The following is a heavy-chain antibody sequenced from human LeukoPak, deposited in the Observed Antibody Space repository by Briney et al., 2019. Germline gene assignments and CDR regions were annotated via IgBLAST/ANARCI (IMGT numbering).Heavy chain of an antibody. CDR3: AVTTVGFALDY. Sequence: PGGSLRLSCAASGFTFSSYEMNWVRQAPGKGLEWVSDISSSGSTIDYADSVKGRFTISRDNAKNSLYLQMNSPRAEDKAVYYCAVTTVGFALDYWGQGTLVTVS. J-gene: IGHJ4*02. CDR2: ISSSGSTI. CDR1: GFTFSSYE. D-gene: IGHD4-17*01. V-gene: IGHV3-48*03.